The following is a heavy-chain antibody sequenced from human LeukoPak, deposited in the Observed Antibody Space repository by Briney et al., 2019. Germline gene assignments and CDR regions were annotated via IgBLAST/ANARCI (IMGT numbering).Heavy chain of an antibody. CDR3: ARLTYYYGAGSYKAFDI. CDR2: INPNSGGT. V-gene: IGHV1-2*02. J-gene: IGHJ3*02. D-gene: IGHD3-10*01. CDR1: GYTFTGYY. Sequence: ASVKVSSKASGYTFTGYYMHWVRQAPGQGLEWMGWINPNSGGTNYAQKFQGRVTMTRDTSISTAYMELSSLRSEDTAVYYCARLTYYYGAGSYKAFDIWGQGTMVTVSS.